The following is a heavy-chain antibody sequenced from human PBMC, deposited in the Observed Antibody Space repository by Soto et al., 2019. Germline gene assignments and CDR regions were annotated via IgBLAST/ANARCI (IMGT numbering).Heavy chain of an antibody. J-gene: IGHJ4*01. CDR2: ISAYNGNT. D-gene: IGHD3-3*01. CDR1: GYTFTSYG. Sequence: GASVKVSCKASGYTFTSYGISWVRQAPGQGLEWMGWISAYNGNTNYAQRLQGRVTMTTDTSTSTAYMELRSLRSEDTAVYYCAAVPVLRFLTWLPASLDYWG. CDR3: AAVPVLRFLTWLPASLDY. V-gene: IGHV1-18*01.